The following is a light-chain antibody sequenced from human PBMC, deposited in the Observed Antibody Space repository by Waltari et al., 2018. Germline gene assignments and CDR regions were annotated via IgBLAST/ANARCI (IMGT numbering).Light chain of an antibody. CDR2: GAS. V-gene: IGKV3-20*01. J-gene: IGKJ1*01. CDR3: QQCAISPWT. CDR1: QSVSTNY. Sequence: EIVLTQSPGTLSLSPGERATLSCRASQSVSTNYLSWYQPKPGQAPRPLIYGASNRATGIPDRFSGGGSGTEFTLTISRLEPEDFAVYYCQQCAISPWTFGHGTRVDVK.